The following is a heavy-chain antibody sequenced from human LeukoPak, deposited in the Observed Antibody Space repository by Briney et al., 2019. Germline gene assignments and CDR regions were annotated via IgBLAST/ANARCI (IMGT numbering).Heavy chain of an antibody. D-gene: IGHD6-13*01. CDR3: AKDRMAAAGPTTGMDV. J-gene: IGHJ6*02. V-gene: IGHV3-23*01. CDR2: LSVGGGST. CDR1: GFTFSTYA. Sequence: PGGSLRLSCAASGFTFSTYAMSWVRQAPGKGLEWVSTLSVGGGSTYYADSVKGRFTISRDNSKNTLYVQMNSLRAEDTAVYYCAKDRMAAAGPTTGMDVWGQGTTVTVSS.